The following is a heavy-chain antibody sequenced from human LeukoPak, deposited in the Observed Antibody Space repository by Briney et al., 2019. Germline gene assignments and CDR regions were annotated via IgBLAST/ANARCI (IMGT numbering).Heavy chain of an antibody. V-gene: IGHV3-30*18. CDR2: ISYDGSNK. CDR1: GFTFSSYG. D-gene: IGHD6-19*01. CDR3: AKDLNHTRYSGWYPAYYYGMDV. Sequence: PGGSLRLSCAASGFTFSSYGMDWGRQAPGKGLGLVAVISYDGSNKYYAASVKGRFTISSDNSKNTLYLQMNSLRAEDTAVYYGAKDLNHTRYSGWYPAYYYGMDVWGQGTTVTVSS. J-gene: IGHJ6*02.